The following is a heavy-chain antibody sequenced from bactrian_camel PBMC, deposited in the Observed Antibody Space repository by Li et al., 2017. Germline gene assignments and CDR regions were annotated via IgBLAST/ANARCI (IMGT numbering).Heavy chain of an antibody. CDR3: AADRFGCLRGRTALDSTTAFAY. Sequence: QLVESGGGSVQAGGSLRLSCAASGGTASSYCMGWFRQSPGKEREGVASVDPIGDTNYAQSVKGRFAVSQDNAKNTVHLQMNSLEPEDTAMYYCAADRFGCLRGRTALDSTTAFAYWGQGTQVTVS. CDR1: GGTASSYC. J-gene: IGHJ6*01. CDR2: VDPIGDT. V-gene: IGHV3S53*01. D-gene: IGHD3*01.